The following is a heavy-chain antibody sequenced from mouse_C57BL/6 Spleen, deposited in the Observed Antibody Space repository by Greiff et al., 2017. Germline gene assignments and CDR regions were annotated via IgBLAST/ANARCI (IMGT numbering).Heavy chain of an antibody. J-gene: IGHJ4*01. Sequence: QVQLQQPGAELVRPWTSVKLSCKASGYTFTSYWMHWVKQRPGQGLEWIGVIDPSDSYTNYNQKFKGKATLTVDTSSSTAYMQLSNLTSEDSAVYYCARSEEYDSYYYAMDYWGQGTSVTVSS. V-gene: IGHV1-59*01. CDR3: ARSEEYDSYYYAMDY. CDR2: IDPSDSYT. CDR1: GYTFTSYW. D-gene: IGHD2-14*01.